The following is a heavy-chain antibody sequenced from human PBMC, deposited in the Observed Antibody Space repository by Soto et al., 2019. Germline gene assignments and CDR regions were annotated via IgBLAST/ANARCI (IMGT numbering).Heavy chain of an antibody. CDR2: MNPKKGNR. V-gene: IGHV1-8*01. J-gene: IGHJ3*01. CDR3: ANYRTISAEGFDV. CDR1: GYTSPIYD. Sequence: QVHLVQSGAEVRRPGAAVKVSCQASGYTSPIYDIEWVRQATGQRLEWMGWMNPKKGNRYPAPKFQGRLTMTWNSSTSTADMELTNLRSEDTAVYYCANYRTISAEGFDVWGQGTLVTVS. D-gene: IGHD3-10*01.